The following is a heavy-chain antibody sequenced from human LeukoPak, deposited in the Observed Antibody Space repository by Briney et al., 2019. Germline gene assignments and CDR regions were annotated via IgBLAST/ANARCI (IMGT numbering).Heavy chain of an antibody. Sequence: ASVKVSCKASGYTFTGYYMHWVRQAPGQGLEWMGWINPNSGGTNYAQKFQGRVTMTRDTSISTAYRELSRLRSDDTAVYYCARVPQLSDWSPPINWFDPWGQGTLVTVSS. D-gene: IGHD2-21*01. CDR1: GYTFTGYY. CDR2: INPNSGGT. J-gene: IGHJ5*02. CDR3: ARVPQLSDWSPPINWFDP. V-gene: IGHV1-2*02.